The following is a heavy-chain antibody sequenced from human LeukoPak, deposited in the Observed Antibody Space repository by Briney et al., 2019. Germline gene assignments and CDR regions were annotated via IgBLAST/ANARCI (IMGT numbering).Heavy chain of an antibody. Sequence: ASVKVSCKASGYTFTGYYMHWERQAPGQGLEWMGWINPNSGGTNYAQKFQGRVTMTRDTSTSTAYMELSRLRSDDTAVYYCARDPGEYDSSGYPTPGYWFDPWGQGTLVTVSS. V-gene: IGHV1-2*02. CDR1: GYTFTGYY. CDR2: INPNSGGT. CDR3: ARDPGEYDSSGYPTPGYWFDP. J-gene: IGHJ5*02. D-gene: IGHD3-22*01.